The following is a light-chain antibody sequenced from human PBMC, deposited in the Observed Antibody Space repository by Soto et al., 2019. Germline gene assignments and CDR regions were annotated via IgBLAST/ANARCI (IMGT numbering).Light chain of an antibody. V-gene: IGKV3-11*01. CDR3: QQRYRWPPIT. CDR1: QTVYTY. CDR2: DAS. Sequence: EIVLTQSPATLSLSPGERATLSCRASQTVYTYLAWYQQQPGQAPRLLIYDASNRATGVPARFSGSGSGTDFTLTISSLEPEDFAVYYCQQRYRWPPITFGGGTKVETK. J-gene: IGKJ4*01.